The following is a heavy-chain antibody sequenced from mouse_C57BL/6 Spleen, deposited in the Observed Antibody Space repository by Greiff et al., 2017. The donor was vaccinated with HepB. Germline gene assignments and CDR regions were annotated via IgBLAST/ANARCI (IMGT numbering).Heavy chain of an antibody. V-gene: IGHV2-2*01. CDR2: IWSGGST. CDR1: GFSLTSYG. Sequence: QVQLKESGPGLVQPSQSLSITCTVSGFSLTSYGVHWVRQSPGKGLEWLGVIWSGGSTDYNAAFISRLSNSKDNSKSQVFFKMNSLQADDTAIYYCAREDDYDGRGYFDYWGQGTTLTVSS. J-gene: IGHJ2*01. D-gene: IGHD2-4*01. CDR3: AREDDYDGRGYFDY.